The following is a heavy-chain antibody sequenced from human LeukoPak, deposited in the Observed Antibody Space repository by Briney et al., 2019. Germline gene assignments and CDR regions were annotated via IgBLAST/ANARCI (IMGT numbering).Heavy chain of an antibody. D-gene: IGHD3-22*01. CDR3: AREAGDSSGYYRTDYYYYYMDV. Sequence: ASVKVSCKASGYTFTSYYMHWVRQAPGQGLEWMGIINPSGGSTSYAQKFQGRVTMTRDMSTSTVYMELSSLRSEDTAVYYCAREAGDSSGYYRTDYYYYYMDVWGKGTTVTVPS. CDR2: INPSGGST. V-gene: IGHV1-46*01. CDR1: GYTFTSYY. J-gene: IGHJ6*03.